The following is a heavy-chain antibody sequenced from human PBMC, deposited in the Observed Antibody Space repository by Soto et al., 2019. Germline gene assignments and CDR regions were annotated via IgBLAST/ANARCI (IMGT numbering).Heavy chain of an antibody. CDR2: INAGNGNT. D-gene: IGHD6-19*01. Sequence: QVQLVQSGAEEKKPGASVKVSCKASGYTFTSYAMHWVRQAPGQRLEWMGWINAGNGNTEYSQKFQGRVTITRDTSASTAYMELSSLRSEDTAVYYCARVSGWYVLDYWGQGTLVTVSS. V-gene: IGHV1-3*05. CDR1: GYTFTSYA. J-gene: IGHJ4*02. CDR3: ARVSGWYVLDY.